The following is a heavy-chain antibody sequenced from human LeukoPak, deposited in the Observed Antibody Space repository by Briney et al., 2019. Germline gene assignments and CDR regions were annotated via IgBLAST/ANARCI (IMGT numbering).Heavy chain of an antibody. CDR3: ARSQILGDYEPGY. Sequence: PGGSLRLSCAASGFTFSSYGMHWVRQAPGKGLEWVAVISYDGSNKYYADSVKGRFTISRDNSKNTLYLQMNSLRAEDTAVYYCARSQILGDYEPGYWGQGTLVTVSS. D-gene: IGHD4-17*01. J-gene: IGHJ4*02. V-gene: IGHV3-30*03. CDR2: ISYDGSNK. CDR1: GFTFSSYG.